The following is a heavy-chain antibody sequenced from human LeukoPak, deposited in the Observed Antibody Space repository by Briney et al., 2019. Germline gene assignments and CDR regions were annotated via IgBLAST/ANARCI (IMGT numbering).Heavy chain of an antibody. CDR2: IRTSSGGI. V-gene: IGHV3-48*02. CDR3: ARDDSWAFDY. CDR1: GFTFSRYS. J-gene: IGHJ4*02. Sequence: PGGFLRLSCAASGFTFSRYSVNWVRQAPGKGREWVAYIRTSSGGIYYADSVKGRFTISTDTAKNSLYLEMNNLRDGDTAVYYCARDDSWAFDYWGQGTLVTVSS. D-gene: IGHD2-21*02.